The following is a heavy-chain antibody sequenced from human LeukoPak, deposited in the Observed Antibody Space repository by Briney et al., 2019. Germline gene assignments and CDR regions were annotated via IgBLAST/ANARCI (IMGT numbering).Heavy chain of an antibody. Sequence: SETLSLTCAVYGGSFSGYYWSWIRQPPGKGLEWIGSIYYSGSTYYNPSLKSRVTISVDTSKNQFSLELSSVTAADTAVYYCARHSSLGSGYYYWGQGTPVTVSS. J-gene: IGHJ4*02. CDR1: GGSFSGYY. V-gene: IGHV4-34*01. D-gene: IGHD3-22*01. CDR2: IYYSGST. CDR3: ARHSSLGSGYYY.